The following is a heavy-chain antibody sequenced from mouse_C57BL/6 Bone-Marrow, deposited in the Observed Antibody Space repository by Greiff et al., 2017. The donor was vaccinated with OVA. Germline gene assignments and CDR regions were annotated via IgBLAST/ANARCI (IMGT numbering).Heavy chain of an antibody. CDR2: IHPNSGST. D-gene: IGHD2-3*01. CDR3: ARSGYSDY. J-gene: IGHJ2*01. CDR1: GYTFTSYW. V-gene: IGHV1-64*01. Sequence: VQGVESGAELVKPGASVKLSCKASGYTFTSYWMHWVKQRPGQGLEWIGMIHPNSGSTNYNEKFKSKATLTVDKSSSTAYMQLSSLTSEDSAVYYCARSGYSDYWGQGTTLTVSS.